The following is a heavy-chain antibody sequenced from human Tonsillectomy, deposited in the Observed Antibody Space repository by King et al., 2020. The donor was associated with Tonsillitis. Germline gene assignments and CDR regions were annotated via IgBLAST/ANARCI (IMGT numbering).Heavy chain of an antibody. V-gene: IGHV3-30*02. D-gene: IGHD3-9*01. Sequence: VQLVESGGGVVQPGGSLRLSCAASGFTFSDYGMHWVRQAPGKGLEWVAFISYDGSSKFYADSVKGRLTISRDNSKNTLYLQMNSLRTGDTAVYYCAKHLLDPCPEAWGQGTLVAVSS. CDR3: AKHLLDPCPEA. CDR2: ISYDGSSK. CDR1: GFTFSDYG. J-gene: IGHJ5*02.